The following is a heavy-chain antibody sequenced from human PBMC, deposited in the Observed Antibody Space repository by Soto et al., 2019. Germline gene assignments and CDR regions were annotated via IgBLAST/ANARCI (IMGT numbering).Heavy chain of an antibody. CDR3: ARHMGANYYHYGMDV. D-gene: IGHD1-26*01. J-gene: IGHJ6*01. CDR1: GDSFTSYW. V-gene: IGHV5-51*01. CDR2: IYPGDSDT. Sequence: RVESLTTSCKGSGDSFTSYWIVWVRQMPGKGLEWMGIIYPGDSDTRYSPSFQGQVTISADKSISTAYLQWSSLKASDTAMYYCARHMGANYYHYGMDVWGQGTTVTVSS.